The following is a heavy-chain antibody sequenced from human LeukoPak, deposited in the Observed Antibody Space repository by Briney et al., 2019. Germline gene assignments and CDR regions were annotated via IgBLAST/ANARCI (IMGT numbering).Heavy chain of an antibody. D-gene: IGHD2-15*01. CDR1: GFSFSTYA. V-gene: IGHV3-23*01. J-gene: IGHJ1*01. CDR2: ISSSGDST. CDR3: VEDVVVIVAAKPGI. Sequence: PGGSLRLSCAASGFSFSTYAMSWVRQAPGKGLEWVSSISSSGDSTYYADAVKGRFIISRDNSKNTLYLQMNSLRAEDTAVYYCVEDVVVIVAAKPGIWGQGTLVAVSS.